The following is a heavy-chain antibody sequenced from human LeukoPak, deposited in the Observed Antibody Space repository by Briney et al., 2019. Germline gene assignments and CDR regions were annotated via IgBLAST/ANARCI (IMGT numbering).Heavy chain of an antibody. CDR2: ISPYNGNT. J-gene: IGHJ4*02. CDR1: GYTFSSYG. D-gene: IGHD3-22*01. V-gene: IGHV1-18*01. CDR3: ARGPYYYDSSGYYYTDHDFDY. Sequence: ASVKVSCKSSGYTFSSYGITWVRQAPGQGLEWMGWISPYNGNTNYAQNLQGRVTMTIDTSTKTAYMDLRSLTSDDTAVYYCARGPYYYDSSGYYYTDHDFDYWGQGTLVTVSS.